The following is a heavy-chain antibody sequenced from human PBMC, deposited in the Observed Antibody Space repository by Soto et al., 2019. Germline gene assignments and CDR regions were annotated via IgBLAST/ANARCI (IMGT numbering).Heavy chain of an antibody. V-gene: IGHV1-18*01. D-gene: IGHD3-22*01. CDR3: ARSIAYYYDSSGYPGGKSDY. CDR1: GYTFTSYG. Sequence: GASVKVSCKASGYTFTSYGISWVRQAPGQGLEWMGWISAYNGNTNYAQKLQGRVTMTTDTSTSTAYMELRSLRSDDTAVYYCARSIAYYYDSSGYPGGKSDYWGQGTLVTVSS. CDR2: ISAYNGNT. J-gene: IGHJ4*02.